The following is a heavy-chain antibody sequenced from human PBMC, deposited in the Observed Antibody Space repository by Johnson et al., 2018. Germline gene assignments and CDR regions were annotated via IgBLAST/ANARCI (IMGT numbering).Heavy chain of an antibody. V-gene: IGHV3-13*01. Sequence: EVQLVETGGGLVQPGGSLRLSCAASGFTFSSYDMHWVRQATGKGLEWVSAIGTAGDTYYPGPVKGRFTISRDNSKNTLYLQMNSLRAEDTAVYYCAKDHRSLAVAGPEYFQHWGQGTLVTVSS. CDR3: AKDHRSLAVAGPEYFQH. J-gene: IGHJ1*01. CDR2: IGTAGDT. CDR1: GFTFSSYD. D-gene: IGHD6-19*01.